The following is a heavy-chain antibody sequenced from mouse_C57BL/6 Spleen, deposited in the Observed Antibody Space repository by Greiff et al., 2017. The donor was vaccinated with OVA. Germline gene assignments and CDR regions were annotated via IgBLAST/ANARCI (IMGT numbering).Heavy chain of an antibody. D-gene: IGHD2-5*01. Sequence: VQLKESGAELVKPGASVKLSCTASGFNIKDYYMHWVKQRTEQGLEWIGRIDPEDGETKYAPKFQGKATITADTSSNTAYLQLISLTSDDTAVYYCARYSNYVWYFDVWGTGTTVTVSS. V-gene: IGHV14-2*01. CDR1: GFNIKDYY. CDR3: ARYSNYVWYFDV. J-gene: IGHJ1*03. CDR2: IDPEDGET.